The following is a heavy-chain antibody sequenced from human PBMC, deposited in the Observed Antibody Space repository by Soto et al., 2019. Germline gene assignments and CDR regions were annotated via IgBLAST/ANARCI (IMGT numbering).Heavy chain of an antibody. CDR3: ARDQYYDFWSGYYDRWIDP. CDR2: ISSSSSYT. V-gene: IGHV3-11*06. CDR1: GFTFSDYY. Sequence: GGSLRLSCAASGFTFSDYYMSWIRQAPGKGLEWVSYISSSSSYTNYADSVKGRFTISRDNAKNSLYLQMNSLRAEDTAVYYCARDQYYDFWSGYYDRWIDPWGQGTLVTVSS. D-gene: IGHD3-3*01. J-gene: IGHJ5*02.